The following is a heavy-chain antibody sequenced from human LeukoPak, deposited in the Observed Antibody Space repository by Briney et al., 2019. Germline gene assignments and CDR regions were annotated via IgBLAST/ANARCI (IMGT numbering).Heavy chain of an antibody. J-gene: IGHJ4*02. Sequence: SETLSLTCTVSGGSISSSRYYGGWIRQPPGRGREWIGSIYYSGSTYYTPSLKSRVAISVDTSKNHFSLTLSSVTAGDTAVYYCASSPSRSIAVAATFWGQGTLVTVS. V-gene: IGHV4-39*07. CDR1: GGSISSSRYY. CDR2: IYYSGST. CDR3: ASSPSRSIAVAATF. D-gene: IGHD6-19*01.